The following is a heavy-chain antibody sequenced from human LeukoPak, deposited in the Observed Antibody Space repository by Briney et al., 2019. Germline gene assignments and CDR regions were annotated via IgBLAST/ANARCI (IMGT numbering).Heavy chain of an antibody. J-gene: IGHJ4*02. V-gene: IGHV3-30*18. CDR2: ISFDGSIE. CDR3: AKDLQHLVRTLSFDY. D-gene: IGHD6-13*01. CDR1: GFSFRSYG. Sequence: GGSLRLSCGASGFSFRSYGFHWVRQAPGKGLEWVAVISFDGSIEYYADSVKGRFTISRDDSTNTLYLQMNSLRPEDTALYYCAKDLQHLVRTLSFDYWGQGTLVTVSS.